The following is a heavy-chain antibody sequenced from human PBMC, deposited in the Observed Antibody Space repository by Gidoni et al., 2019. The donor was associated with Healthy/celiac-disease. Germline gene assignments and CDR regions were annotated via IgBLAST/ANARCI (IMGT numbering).Heavy chain of an antibody. D-gene: IGHD4-17*01. CDR3: ARQPYNYGGNPEEDY. CDR1: GGSISSSSYY. J-gene: IGHJ4*02. CDR2: IYYSGST. V-gene: IGHV4-39*01. Sequence: QLQLQESGPGLVKPSETLSLTCTVSGGSISSSSYYWGWIRQPPGKGLEWIGSIYYSGSTYYNPSLKSRVTISVDTSKNQFSLKLSSVTAADTAVYYCARQPYNYGGNPEEDYWGQGTLVTVSS.